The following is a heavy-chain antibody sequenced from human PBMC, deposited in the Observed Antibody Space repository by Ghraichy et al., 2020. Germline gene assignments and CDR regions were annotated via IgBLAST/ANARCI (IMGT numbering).Heavy chain of an antibody. Sequence: SETLSLTCAVSGGSISSSSNYWGWIRQPPGKGLEWIGSIYYSGSTYYTPSLKSRVTISVDTSKNQFSLKLRSVTAAYTAVYYCARHSDRGYTYGYPYYGMDVWGQGTTVTVSS. D-gene: IGHD5-18*01. CDR1: GGSISSSSNY. V-gene: IGHV4-39*01. CDR3: ARHSDRGYTYGYPYYGMDV. CDR2: IYYSGST. J-gene: IGHJ6*02.